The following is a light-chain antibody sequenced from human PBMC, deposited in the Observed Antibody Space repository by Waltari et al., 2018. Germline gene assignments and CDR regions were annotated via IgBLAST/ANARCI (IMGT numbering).Light chain of an antibody. V-gene: IGLV1-40*01. CDR3: QSYDRSLGGQFV. CDR1: TSTIGAGYP. J-gene: IGLJ1*01. Sequence: QSVLTQPPSVSGAPGQRVTISCTGSTSTIGAGYPVHWYQQLPGTAPKLLIYENTKRPSGVPDRFSGSKSGTSASLAITGLQAEDEADYFCQSYDRSLGGQFVFGTGTKVTV. CDR2: ENT.